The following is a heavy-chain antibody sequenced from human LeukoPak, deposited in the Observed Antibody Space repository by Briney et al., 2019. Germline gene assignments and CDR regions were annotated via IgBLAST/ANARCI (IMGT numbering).Heavy chain of an antibody. V-gene: IGHV3-30*18. CDR3: AKDGRRYGRFGELLYVDY. CDR2: ISYDGSNK. J-gene: IGHJ4*02. CDR1: GFTFSNYG. D-gene: IGHD3-10*01. Sequence: AGGSLRLSCAASGFTFSNYGMHWVRQAPGKGLEWVAVISYDGSNKYYADSVKGRFTISRDNSKNTLYLQMNSLRAEDTAVYYCAKDGRRYGRFGELLYVDYWGQGTLVTVSS.